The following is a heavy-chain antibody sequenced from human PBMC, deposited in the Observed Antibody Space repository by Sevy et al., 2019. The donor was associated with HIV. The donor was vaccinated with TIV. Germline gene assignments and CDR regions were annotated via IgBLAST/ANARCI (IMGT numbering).Heavy chain of an antibody. Sequence: GGSLRLSCAASGFTSNNFWLHWVRQAPGKGLVWVSRINSDGESTGYADFVKGRFTISRDNAKNTAYLQMNSLRADDTAIYYCARGTRGAVDSWGQGTLVTVSS. D-gene: IGHD3-10*01. CDR2: INSDGEST. CDR1: GFTSNNFW. J-gene: IGHJ4*02. V-gene: IGHV3-74*01. CDR3: ARGTRGAVDS.